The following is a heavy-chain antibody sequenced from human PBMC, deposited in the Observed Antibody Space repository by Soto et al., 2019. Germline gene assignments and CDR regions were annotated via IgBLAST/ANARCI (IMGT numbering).Heavy chain of an antibody. J-gene: IGHJ4*02. V-gene: IGHV1-18*01. CDR1: GYAFXXXG. CDR3: XXXXXXXY. CDR2: ISAHNGNT. Sequence: QVHLVQSGAEVKKPGASVKVSCKGSGYAFXXXGITWVRQAPGQGLEWMGWISAHNGNTNYAQKXXXXXXXXXXXXXXXXXXXXXXXXXXXXXXXXXXXXXXXXYWGQGALVTVSS.